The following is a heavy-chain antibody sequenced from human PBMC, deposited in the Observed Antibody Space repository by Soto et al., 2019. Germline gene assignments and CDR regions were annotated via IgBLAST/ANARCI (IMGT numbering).Heavy chain of an antibody. CDR2: IKSKTDGGTT. Sequence: GGSLRLSCAASGFTFSNAWMSWVRQAPGKGLEWVGRIKSKTDGGTTDYAAPVKGRFTISRDDSKNTLYLQMNSLKTEDTAVYYCTTTYSITMVRGVTYYYYGMDVWGQGTTVTV. CDR3: TTTYSITMVRGVTYYYYGMDV. CDR1: GFTFSNAW. V-gene: IGHV3-15*01. J-gene: IGHJ6*02. D-gene: IGHD3-10*01.